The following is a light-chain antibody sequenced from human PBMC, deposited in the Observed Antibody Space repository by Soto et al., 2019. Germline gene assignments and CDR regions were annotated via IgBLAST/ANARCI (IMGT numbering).Light chain of an antibody. J-gene: IGKJ1*01. V-gene: IGKV2-28*01. CDR3: MQGLQTPWT. CDR1: QSLLHSNGYNY. Sequence: EIVMTQSPLSLPVTPGEPASISCRSSQSLLHSNGYNYVNRYLQKPGQSPKLLTYLGSNRASGVPGRFSGSGSGTEFTLKVSRVEADDIGVFYCMQGLQTPWTFGQGTKAEIK. CDR2: LGS.